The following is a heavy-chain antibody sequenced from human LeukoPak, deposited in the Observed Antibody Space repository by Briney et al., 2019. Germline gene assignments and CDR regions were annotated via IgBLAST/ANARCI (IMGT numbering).Heavy chain of an antibody. Sequence: PGRSLRLSCAASGFTFSSYAMNCVRQAPGKGLEWVSAISGSGDNTYYADSVKGRFTISRDNSKNTLYLQMDSLRAEDTAVYYCAKERYSSGWYAYMDVWGKGTTVTVSS. CDR1: GFTFSSYA. CDR2: ISGSGDNT. V-gene: IGHV3-23*01. CDR3: AKERYSSGWYAYMDV. J-gene: IGHJ6*04. D-gene: IGHD6-19*01.